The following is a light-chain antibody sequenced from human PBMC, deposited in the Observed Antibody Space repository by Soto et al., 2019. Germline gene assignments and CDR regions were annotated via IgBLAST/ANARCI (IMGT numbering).Light chain of an antibody. Sequence: DTQMTQSPSTLSASIGDRVTITCRASQSISTWLAWYQQKPGKAPKLLIYAASTLENGVPTRFSGTGSETEFTPTVSSLQPDDSATYYCQQYNDYITFGQGTRLEIK. V-gene: IGKV1-5*01. CDR1: QSISTW. CDR2: AAS. CDR3: QQYNDYIT. J-gene: IGKJ5*01.